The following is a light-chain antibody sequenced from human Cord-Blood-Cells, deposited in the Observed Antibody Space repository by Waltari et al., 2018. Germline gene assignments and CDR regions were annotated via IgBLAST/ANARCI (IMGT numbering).Light chain of an antibody. CDR2: DVS. J-gene: IGLJ3*02. CDR1: SSDVGGYNY. V-gene: IGLV2-14*01. Sequence: QSALTQSASVSGSPGQSITISCTGTSSDVGGYNYFSWYQQHPGKAPKLMIYDVSNRPSGVSNRFSGSKSGNTASLTISGLQAEDEADYYCSSYTSSSTVFGGGTKLTVL. CDR3: SSYTSSSTV.